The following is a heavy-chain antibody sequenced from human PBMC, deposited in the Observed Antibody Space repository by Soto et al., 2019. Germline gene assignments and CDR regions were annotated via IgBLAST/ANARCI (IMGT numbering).Heavy chain of an antibody. CDR1: GGTFSSYA. D-gene: IGHD3-16*02. CDR3: ARKDDYVWGSYRYRINDYYYGMDV. CDR2: IIPIFGTA. J-gene: IGHJ6*02. V-gene: IGHV1-69*13. Sequence: GASVEVSCRASGGTFSSYAISWVRQAPGQGLEWMGGIIPIFGTANYAQKFQGRVTITADESTSTAYMELSSLRSEDTAVYYCARKDDYVWGSYRYRINDYYYGMDVWGQGTTVTVSS.